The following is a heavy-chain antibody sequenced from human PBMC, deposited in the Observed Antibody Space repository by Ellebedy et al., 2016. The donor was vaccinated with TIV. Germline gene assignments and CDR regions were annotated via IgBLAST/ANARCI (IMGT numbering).Heavy chain of an antibody. Sequence: SETLSLXCTVSGGSISSYYWSWLRQPPGKGLEWIGYIYYSGSTNYNPSLKSRVTISVDTSKNQFSLKLSSVTAADTAVYYCARDPSTPYSGYDFDYCDDWGQGTLVTVSS. V-gene: IGHV4-59*01. CDR2: IYYSGST. J-gene: IGHJ4*02. CDR1: GGSISSYY. CDR3: ARDPSTPYSGYDFDYCDD. D-gene: IGHD5-12*01.